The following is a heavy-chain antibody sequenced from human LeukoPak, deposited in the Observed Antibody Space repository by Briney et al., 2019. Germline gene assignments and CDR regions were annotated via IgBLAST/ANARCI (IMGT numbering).Heavy chain of an antibody. D-gene: IGHD2-21*02. CDR1: GFALSAYG. Sequence: GGSLRLSCAASGFALSAYGMNWVRQAPGKGLQWLANIKQDGTVQHYVDSVKGRFTISRDNAKNSLFLQMNSLRAEDTALYYCARDYTATGAMDVWGQGTTVTVS. V-gene: IGHV3-7*01. CDR2: IKQDGTVQ. CDR3: ARDYTATGAMDV. J-gene: IGHJ6*02.